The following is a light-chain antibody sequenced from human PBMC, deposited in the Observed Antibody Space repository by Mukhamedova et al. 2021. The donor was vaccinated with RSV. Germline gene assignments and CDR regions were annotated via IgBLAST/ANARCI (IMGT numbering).Light chain of an antibody. CDR3: QVWDISTVV. CDR2: RDS. V-gene: IGLV3-9*01. Sequence: VHWYQQKPGQAPVVVIHRDSNRPSGIPERFSGSNSGNTATLTISGAQAGDEADYYCQVWDISTVVFGGGTKLTVV. J-gene: IGLJ2*01.